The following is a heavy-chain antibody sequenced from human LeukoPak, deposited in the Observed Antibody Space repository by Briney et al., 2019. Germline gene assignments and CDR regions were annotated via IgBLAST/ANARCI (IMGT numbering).Heavy chain of an antibody. J-gene: IGHJ4*02. V-gene: IGHV3-30*01. CDR3: ARVGDGYDFWGWGYYFDY. D-gene: IGHD5-24*01. CDR1: GFTFSSYA. Sequence: GGSLRLSCAASGFTFSSYAMHWVRQAPGKGLEWVAVISYDGSNKYYADSVKGRFTISRDNSKNTLYLQMNSLRAEDTAVYYCARVGDGYDFWGWGYYFDYWGQGTLVTVSS. CDR2: ISYDGSNK.